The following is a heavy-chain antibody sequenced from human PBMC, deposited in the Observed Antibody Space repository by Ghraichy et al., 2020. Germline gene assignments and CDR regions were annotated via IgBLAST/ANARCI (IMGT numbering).Heavy chain of an antibody. D-gene: IGHD5-12*01. V-gene: IGHV3-23*01. J-gene: IGHJ6*02. Sequence: GGSLRLSCAASGFTFSSYAMSWVRQAPGKGLEWVSAISGSGGSTYYADSVKGRFTISRDNSKNTLYLQMNSLRAEDTAVYYCAKDFGYSGYDFSYYYYGMDVWGQGTTVTVSS. CDR3: AKDFGYSGYDFSYYYYGMDV. CDR2: ISGSGGST. CDR1: GFTFSSYA.